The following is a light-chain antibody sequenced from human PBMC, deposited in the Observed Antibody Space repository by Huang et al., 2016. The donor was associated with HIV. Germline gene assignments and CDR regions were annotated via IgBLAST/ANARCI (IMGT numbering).Light chain of an antibody. J-gene: IGKJ4*01. CDR1: ENISDNF. CDR3: QQYGSSPVT. Sequence: EIILTQSPGTVSLSPGEGVTVSCRARENISDNFLAWYQQKPGQAPRLLIYGASRRAAGIPDRFIGSGSGTDFTLTITRLKPEDFAVYHCQQYGSSPVTFGGGTKVEI. CDR2: GAS. V-gene: IGKV3-20*01.